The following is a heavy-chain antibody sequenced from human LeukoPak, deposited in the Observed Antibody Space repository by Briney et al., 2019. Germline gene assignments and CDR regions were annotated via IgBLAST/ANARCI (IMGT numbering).Heavy chain of an antibody. CDR3: ARTRYYYNSRSDGAPYYFDY. CDR1: GGSFSGYY. Sequence: PSETLSLTCAVYGGSFSGYYWSWIRQPPGKGLEWIGEINHSGSTNYNPSLKSRVTISVDTSKNQFSLKLSSVTAADTAVYYCARTRYYYNSRSDGAPYYFDYWGQGTLVTVSS. CDR2: INHSGST. V-gene: IGHV4-34*01. J-gene: IGHJ4*02. D-gene: IGHD3-10*01.